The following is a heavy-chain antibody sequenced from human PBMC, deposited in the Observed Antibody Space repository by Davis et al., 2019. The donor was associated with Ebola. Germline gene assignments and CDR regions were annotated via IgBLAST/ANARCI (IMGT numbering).Heavy chain of an antibody. CDR2: IGAAGDT. CDR1: GFTFRSYD. D-gene: IGHD6-13*01. V-gene: IGHV3-13*01. CDR3: ARAGFGSTWFDG. J-gene: IGHJ5*02. Sequence: GESLKIPCAAPGFTFRSYDMHWVRQATGKGLECVSAIGAAGDTSYPVSVKGRFTISRENAKNSLYLQMNSLRAEDTAVYYCARAGFGSTWFDGWGQGILVTVSS.